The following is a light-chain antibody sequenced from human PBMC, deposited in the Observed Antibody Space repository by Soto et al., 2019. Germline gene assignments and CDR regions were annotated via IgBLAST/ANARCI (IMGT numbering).Light chain of an antibody. CDR3: QQLNSYPRT. CDR2: AAS. V-gene: IGKV1-9*01. J-gene: IGKJ1*01. CDR1: QGISSY. Sequence: DIQLTQSPSFLSASVGDRVTITCRASQGISSYLAWYQQKPGKAPKLLIDAASTLQSGVPSRISGSGSGTEFTLTISSLPPEDFATYYCQQLNSYPRTFGQGTKVEIK.